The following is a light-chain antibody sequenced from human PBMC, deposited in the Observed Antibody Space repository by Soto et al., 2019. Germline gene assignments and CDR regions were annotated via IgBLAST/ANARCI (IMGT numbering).Light chain of an antibody. CDR3: LQYGSSPPIT. Sequence: IVLTQSPGTLSLSPGERATLSCRASHSVSSSYLAWYQQKPGQAPRLRIYGAFSRATGIPDRFSGSGSGTDFTLSISRLEPEDFAVYYCLQYGSSPPITFGQGTRLAMK. CDR2: GAF. V-gene: IGKV3-20*01. J-gene: IGKJ5*01. CDR1: HSVSSSY.